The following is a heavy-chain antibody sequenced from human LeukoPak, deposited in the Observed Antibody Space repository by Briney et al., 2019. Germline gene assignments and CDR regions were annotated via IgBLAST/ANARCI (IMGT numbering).Heavy chain of an antibody. Sequence: SGGSLRLSCAASGFTFSSYWMSWVRQAPGKGLEWVANIKQDGSEKYYVDSVKGRFTISRDNAKNSLYLQMNSLRAEDTAVYYCARDLPIWFGELLYRDAFDIWGQGTMVTVSS. D-gene: IGHD3-10*01. V-gene: IGHV3-7*01. J-gene: IGHJ3*02. CDR1: GFTFSSYW. CDR3: ARDLPIWFGELLYRDAFDI. CDR2: IKQDGSEK.